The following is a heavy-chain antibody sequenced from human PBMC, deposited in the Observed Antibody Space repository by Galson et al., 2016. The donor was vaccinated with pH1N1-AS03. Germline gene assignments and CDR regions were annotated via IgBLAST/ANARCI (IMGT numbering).Heavy chain of an antibody. J-gene: IGHJ4*02. CDR1: GFIFEHYA. D-gene: IGHD6-19*01. CDR2: ISWHSTII. Sequence: SLRLSCAASGFIFEHYAMHWVRQAPGKGLEWVSGISWHSTIIDYADSVKGRFTISRDNAQNSLYLEMSSLRPEDTAVYFCAKDLLSGGWFTAADSWGQGTRVTVSS. V-gene: IGHV3-9*01. CDR3: AKDLLSGGWFTAADS.